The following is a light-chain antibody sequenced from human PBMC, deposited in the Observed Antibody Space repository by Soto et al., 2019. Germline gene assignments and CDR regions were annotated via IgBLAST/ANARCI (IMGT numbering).Light chain of an antibody. CDR3: LLYFGGAQLGV. J-gene: IGLJ3*02. Sequence: QAVVTQEPSLTVSPGGTVTLTCASSTGAVTSGYYPNWFQQKPGQAPRALIYNTYNTHSWTPARFSGSLLGGKAALTLSGVQPEDEAEYYCLLYFGGAQLGVFGGGTKLTVL. V-gene: IGLV7-43*01. CDR1: TGAVTSGYY. CDR2: NTY.